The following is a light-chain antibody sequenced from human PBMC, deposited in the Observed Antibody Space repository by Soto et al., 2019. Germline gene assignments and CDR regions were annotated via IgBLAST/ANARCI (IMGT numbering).Light chain of an antibody. CDR3: QQSYSTSWT. Sequence: DIQMTQSPSSLSASLGDRVTITCRASQNINAFLHWYQQKPGQAPKLLIYAASRLQTGVPSRFTGSGSGTDFTLTISSLRPADSATYFCQQSYSTSWTFGQGTKVEIK. CDR2: AAS. V-gene: IGKV1-39*01. CDR1: QNINAF. J-gene: IGKJ1*01.